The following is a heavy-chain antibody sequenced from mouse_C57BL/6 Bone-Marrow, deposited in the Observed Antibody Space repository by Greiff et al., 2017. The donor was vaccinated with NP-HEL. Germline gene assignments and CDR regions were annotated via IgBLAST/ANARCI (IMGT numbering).Heavy chain of an antibody. Sequence: EVKLMESGGGLVQPGGSLKLSCAASGFTFSDYYMYWVRQTPEKRLEWVAYISNGGGSTYYLDTVKGRFTISRDNAKNTLYLQMSRLKSEDTAMYYCARHGGDWYFDVWGTGTTVTVSS. CDR2: ISNGGGST. CDR1: GFTFSDYY. V-gene: IGHV5-12*01. J-gene: IGHJ1*03. CDR3: ARHGGDWYFDV.